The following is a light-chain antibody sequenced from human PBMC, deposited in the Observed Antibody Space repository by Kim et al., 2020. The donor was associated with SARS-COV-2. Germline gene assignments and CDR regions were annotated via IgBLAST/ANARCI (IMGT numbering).Light chain of an antibody. CDR3: QAWDSSTNVV. CDR2: QDS. V-gene: IGLV3-1*01. CDR1: KLGDKY. Sequence: VAPGQTASITCSGDKLGDKYACWYQQKPGQSPVLVIYQDSKRPSGIPERFSGSNSGNTATLTISVTQAMDEADYYCQAWDSSTNVVFGGGTQLTVL. J-gene: IGLJ2*01.